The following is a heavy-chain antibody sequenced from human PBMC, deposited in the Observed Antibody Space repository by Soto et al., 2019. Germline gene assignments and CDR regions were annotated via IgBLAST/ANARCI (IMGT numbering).Heavy chain of an antibody. Sequence: SGGSLRLSCTVSGFTFSDYDMHWVRQGSGKGLEWVSTIGAARDPYYTGSVKGRFTISRENARNRLYLQMNSLRAEDTAVYYCASDLVGASDSYGLDVWGQGTPVTVSS. J-gene: IGHJ6*02. D-gene: IGHD1-26*01. V-gene: IGHV3-13*05. CDR1: GFTFSDYD. CDR2: IGAARDP. CDR3: ASDLVGASDSYGLDV.